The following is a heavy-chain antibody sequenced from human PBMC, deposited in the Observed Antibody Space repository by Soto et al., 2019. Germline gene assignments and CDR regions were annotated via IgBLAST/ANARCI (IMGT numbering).Heavy chain of an antibody. CDR2: IKADGSET. J-gene: IGHJ4*02. Sequence: GGSLRLSCAASGFSFSTYWMSWVRQVPGTGLEWVANIKADGSETYYVDSVRGRFTISRDNAKTSLYLQMDSLRAEDTAVYYCAKGGHIDFCGQGTLVTVSS. D-gene: IGHD3-16*01. CDR1: GFSFSTYW. CDR3: AKGGHIDF. V-gene: IGHV3-7*03.